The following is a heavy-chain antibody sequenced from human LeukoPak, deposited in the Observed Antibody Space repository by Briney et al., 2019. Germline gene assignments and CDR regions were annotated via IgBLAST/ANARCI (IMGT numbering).Heavy chain of an antibody. Sequence: GGSLRLSCAASGFTFSSYEMNWVRQAPGKGLEWVSYISSSGSTIYYADSVKGRFTISRDNAKNSLYLQMDSLRAEDTAVYYCATYGLGTYHLEDWGQGTLVTVSS. V-gene: IGHV3-48*03. D-gene: IGHD3-10*01. CDR2: ISSSGSTI. CDR1: GFTFSSYE. CDR3: ATYGLGTYHLED. J-gene: IGHJ4*02.